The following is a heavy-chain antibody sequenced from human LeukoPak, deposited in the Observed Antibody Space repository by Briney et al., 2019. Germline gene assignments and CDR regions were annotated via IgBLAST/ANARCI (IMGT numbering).Heavy chain of an antibody. CDR3: ARVYGSYGDRYFDY. CDR1: GYTFTGYY. J-gene: IGHJ4*02. D-gene: IGHD4-17*01. V-gene: IGHV1-2*02. Sequence: ASVKVSCKASGYTFTGYYMHWVRQAPGQGLEWMGWINPNSGGTNYAQKFQGRVTMTRDTSISTAYMELSRLRSDDTAVYYCARVYGSYGDRYFDYWGQGTLVTVSS. CDR2: INPNSGGT.